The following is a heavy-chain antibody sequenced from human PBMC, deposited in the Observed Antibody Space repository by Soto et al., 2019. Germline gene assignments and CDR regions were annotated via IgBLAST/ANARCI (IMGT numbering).Heavy chain of an antibody. CDR3: AGMPYTWGLRFDP. J-gene: IGHJ5*02. V-gene: IGHV4-30-2*01. CDR1: GDSYSISTYS. CDR2: IYQSGVT. Sequence: SETLSLTCNMSGDSYSISTYSWSWIRQPPGKALQWIGFIYQSGVTSYNPSLASRVSISLDRSNNQCSLKLKSVTAADTAVYLCAGMPYTWGLRFDPWGPGTLVTVSS. D-gene: IGHD2-2*02.